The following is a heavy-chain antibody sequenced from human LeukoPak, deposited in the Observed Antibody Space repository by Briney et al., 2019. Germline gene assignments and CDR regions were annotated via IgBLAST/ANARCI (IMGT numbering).Heavy chain of an antibody. CDR1: GYTFTAYY. CDR2: INPNSGGT. CDR3: ARVGIHGSGSYLVY. V-gene: IGHV1-2*02. D-gene: IGHD3-10*01. J-gene: IGHJ4*02. Sequence: ASVKVSCKASGYTFTAYYMNWVRQAPGQRLEWMGWINPNSGGTNYAQKFQGRVTMTRDTSISTAYMELSRLRSDDTAVFYCARVGIHGSGSYLVYWGKGTLVTVSS.